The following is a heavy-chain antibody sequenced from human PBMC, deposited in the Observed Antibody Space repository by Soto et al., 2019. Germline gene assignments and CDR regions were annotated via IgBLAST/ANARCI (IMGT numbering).Heavy chain of an antibody. CDR3: AREFSRGYYDSSGYWGSSGMDV. CDR2: IGTAGDT. V-gene: IGHV3-13*01. Sequence: PGGSLRLSCAASGFTFSSYDMHWVRQATGKGLEWVSAIGTAGDTYYPGSVKGRFTISRENAKNSLYLQMNSLRAEDTAVYYCAREFSRGYYDSSGYWGSSGMDVWGQGTTVTVSS. D-gene: IGHD3-22*01. CDR1: GFTFSSYD. J-gene: IGHJ6*02.